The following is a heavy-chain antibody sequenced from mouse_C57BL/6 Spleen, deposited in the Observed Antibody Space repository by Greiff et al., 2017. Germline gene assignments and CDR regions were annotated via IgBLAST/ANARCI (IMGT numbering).Heavy chain of an antibody. D-gene: IGHD2-12*01. Sequence: VQLQQSGAELVKPGASVKMSCKASGYTFTSYWITWVKQRPGQGLEWIGDIYPGSGSTNYNEKFKSKATLTVDTSSSTAYMQLSSLTSEDSAVYSCARVPIITRGVYYFDYWGQGTTLTVSS. V-gene: IGHV1-55*01. CDR2: IYPGSGST. J-gene: IGHJ2*01. CDR3: ARVPIITRGVYYFDY. CDR1: GYTFTSYW.